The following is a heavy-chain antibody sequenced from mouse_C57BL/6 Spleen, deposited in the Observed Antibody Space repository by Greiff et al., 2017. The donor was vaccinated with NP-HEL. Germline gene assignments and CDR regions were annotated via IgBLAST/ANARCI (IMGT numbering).Heavy chain of an antibody. CDR3: ARAGNYGGPAWVAY. J-gene: IGHJ3*01. Sequence: QVQLKESGPELVKPGASVKISCKASGYAFSSSWMNWVKQRPGKGLEWIGRIYPGDGDTNYNGKFKGKATLTADKSSSTAYMQLSSLTSEDSAVYVGARAGNYGGPAWVAYWGQGTLVTVSA. CDR2: IYPGDGDT. D-gene: IGHD2-1*01. CDR1: GYAFSSSW. V-gene: IGHV1-82*01.